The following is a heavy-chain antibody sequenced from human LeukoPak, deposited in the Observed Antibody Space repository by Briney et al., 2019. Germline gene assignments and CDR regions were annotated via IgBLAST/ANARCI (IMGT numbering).Heavy chain of an antibody. V-gene: IGHV1-69*05. J-gene: IGHJ6*02. Sequence: ASVKVSCKASGGTFSSYAIRWVRQAPGQGLEWMGGIIPIFGTANYAQKFQGRVTITTDESTSTAYMELSSLRSEDTAVYYCARGGGGGYSYVNYYGMDVWGQGTTVTVSS. CDR3: ARGGGGGYSYVNYYGMDV. CDR2: IIPIFGTA. CDR1: GGTFSSYA. D-gene: IGHD5-18*01.